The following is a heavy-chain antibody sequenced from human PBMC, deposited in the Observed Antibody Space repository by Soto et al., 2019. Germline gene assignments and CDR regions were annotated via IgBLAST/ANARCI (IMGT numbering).Heavy chain of an antibody. CDR1: GFTFNTYT. Sequence: EVQLVESGGGLVKPGGSLRLSCAASGFTFNTYTMNWVRQAPGKGLERVSSISSRSIYIYYADSVTGRFTISRDDARNSLYLQMNSLRAEDTAVYYCAREEVSRPNTYHGLDVWGQGTTVTVSS. CDR3: AREEVSRPNTYHGLDV. CDR2: ISSRSIYI. J-gene: IGHJ6*02. V-gene: IGHV3-21*01.